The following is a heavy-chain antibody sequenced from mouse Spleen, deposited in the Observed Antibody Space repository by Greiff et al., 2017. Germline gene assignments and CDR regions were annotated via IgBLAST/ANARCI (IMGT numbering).Heavy chain of an antibody. J-gene: IGHJ2*01. D-gene: IGHD2-10*01. CDR1: GYTFTSYY. CDR2: IYPGNVNT. V-gene: IGHV1S56*01. Sequence: VQLQQSGPELVKPGASVRISCKASGYTFTSYYIHWVKQRPGQGLEWIGWIYPGNVNTKYNEKFKGKATLTADKSSSTAYMQLSSLTSEDSAVYFCARSYSYYFGYWGQGTTLTVSS. CDR3: ARSYSYYFGY.